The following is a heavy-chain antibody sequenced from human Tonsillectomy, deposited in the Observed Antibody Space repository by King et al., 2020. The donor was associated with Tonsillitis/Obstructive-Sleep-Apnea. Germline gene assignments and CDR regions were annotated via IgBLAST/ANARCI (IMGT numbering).Heavy chain of an antibody. CDR1: GYTFSGYY. V-gene: IGHV1-2*02. CDR3: ARDGVCCGTSCSDY. J-gene: IGHJ4*02. Sequence: VQLVESGTEVKKPGASVKVSCKASGYTFSGYYIHWVRQAPGQGLEWMGWINPNIGDTDYAQNFQGRVTMTRDTSINTAYMELNRLRSDDTAVYFCARDGVCCGTSCSDYWAQGTLVTVSS. CDR2: INPNIGDT. D-gene: IGHD2-2*01.